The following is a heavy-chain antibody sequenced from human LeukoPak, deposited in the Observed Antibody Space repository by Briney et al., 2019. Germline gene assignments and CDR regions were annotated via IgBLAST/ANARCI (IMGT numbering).Heavy chain of an antibody. D-gene: IGHD2-2*01. Sequence: SEALSLTCAVYGGSFSGYHWSWIRQPPGKGLAWIGEINHSGSTNYNPSFKSRVTISVDTSKNQFSLKLSSVTAADTAVYYCARGPGGGVVPVAMDYWGQGTLVTVSS. CDR2: INHSGST. CDR1: GGSFSGYH. V-gene: IGHV4-34*01. J-gene: IGHJ4*02. CDR3: ARGPGGGVVPVAMDY.